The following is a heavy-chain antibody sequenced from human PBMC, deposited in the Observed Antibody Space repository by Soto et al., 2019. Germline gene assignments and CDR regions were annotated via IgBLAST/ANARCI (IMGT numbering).Heavy chain of an antibody. CDR1: GFTFSSYE. Sequence: EVQLVESGGGLVQPGGSLRLSCAASGFTFSSYEMNWVRQAPGKGLEWVSYISSSGSTIYYADSVKGRFTISRDNAKNSLYLQMNSLRAEDTAVYYCASGEGFLEWLLSEPPDGMDVWGQGTTVTVSS. D-gene: IGHD3-3*01. CDR2: ISSSGSTI. J-gene: IGHJ6*02. CDR3: ASGEGFLEWLLSEPPDGMDV. V-gene: IGHV3-48*03.